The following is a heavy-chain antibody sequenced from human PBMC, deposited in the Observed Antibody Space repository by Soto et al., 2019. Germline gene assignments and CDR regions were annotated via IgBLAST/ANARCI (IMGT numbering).Heavy chain of an antibody. V-gene: IGHV3-48*02. Sequence: EVQLVESGGGLVQPGGSLRLSCAASGFTFSSYSMNWVRQTPGKGLERVSYISSSSSTIYYADSVKGRFTISRDNAKNSLYLQMNSLRDEVTAVYYCARDFGDIVVVPAADSEGYYYYYGMDVWGQGTTVTGAS. CDR3: ARDFGDIVVVPAADSEGYYYYYGMDV. D-gene: IGHD2-2*01. CDR2: ISSSSSTI. J-gene: IGHJ6*02. CDR1: GFTFSSYS.